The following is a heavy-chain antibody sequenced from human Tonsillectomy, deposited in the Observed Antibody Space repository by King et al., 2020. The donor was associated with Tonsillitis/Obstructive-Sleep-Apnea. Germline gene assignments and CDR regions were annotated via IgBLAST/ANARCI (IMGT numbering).Heavy chain of an antibody. CDR2: IKSRTDGGTT. J-gene: IGHJ6*03. CDR1: GFTFSNAW. CDR3: TLNERAMVRGVIEPYYMDV. Sequence: VQLVESGGGLVKPGGSLRLSCAASGFTFSNAWMSWVRQAPGKGLEWVGRIKSRTDGGTTDYAAPVKGRFTISRDDSKTPLFLQMNSLKTEDTAVYYCTLNERAMVRGVIEPYYMDVWGKGTTVTVSS. V-gene: IGHV3-15*01. D-gene: IGHD3-10*01.